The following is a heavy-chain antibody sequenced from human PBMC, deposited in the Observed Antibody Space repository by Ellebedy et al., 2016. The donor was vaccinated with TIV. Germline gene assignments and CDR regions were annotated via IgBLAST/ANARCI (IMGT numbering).Heavy chain of an antibody. CDR2: IHYSGST. D-gene: IGHD3-22*01. CDR1: GASMTRSDYY. CDR3: ARLDYDGSGYYYGLEY. J-gene: IGHJ4*02. V-gene: IGHV4-39*07. Sequence: SETLSLXXTVSGASMTRSDYYWGWIRQPPGKGLEWIGHIHYSGSTYYNPSLKSRVSISVDTSKNQFSLKLSSVTAADTAVYYCARLDYDGSGYYYGLEYWGQGTLVTVSS.